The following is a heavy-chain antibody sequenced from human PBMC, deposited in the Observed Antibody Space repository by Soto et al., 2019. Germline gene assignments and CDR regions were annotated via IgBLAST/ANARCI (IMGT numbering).Heavy chain of an antibody. CDR3: TTDIRWEVPPSDH. V-gene: IGHV3-15*01. CDR1: GFTFSNAW. CDR2: IKTRADGGTA. J-gene: IGHJ4*02. Sequence: ESGGGLVKPGESLTLSCAASGFTFSNAWMSWVRQAPGKGLEWVGRIKTRADGGTADYAAPVQVRFTISRDDLTNTLYLHMHSLQTEDTAVYYCTTDIRWEVPPSDHWGQGTLVPVSS. D-gene: IGHD1-26*01.